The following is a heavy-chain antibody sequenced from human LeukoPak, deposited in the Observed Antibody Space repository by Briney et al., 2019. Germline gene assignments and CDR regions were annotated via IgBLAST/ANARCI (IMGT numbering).Heavy chain of an antibody. J-gene: IGHJ5*02. Sequence: PGGSLRLSCAASGFTFSDYAMSWVRQAPGKGLDWVSSISGSHGSTYYADSVKGRFTISRDNSKNTLYLQMNSLRAEDTAVYYCAKDTKFDPWGQGTLVTVSS. CDR3: AKDTKFDP. D-gene: IGHD3-3*01. V-gene: IGHV3-23*01. CDR1: GFTFSDYA. CDR2: ISGSHGST.